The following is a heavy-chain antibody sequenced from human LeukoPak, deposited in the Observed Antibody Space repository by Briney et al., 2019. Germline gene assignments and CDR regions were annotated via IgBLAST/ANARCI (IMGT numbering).Heavy chain of an antibody. J-gene: IGHJ4*02. Sequence: PSETLSLTCTVSGDSINSHSYYWGWIRQPPGKWLEWIGSVYYDGTSYSNPSLKSRVAVFVDTSRDQFSLDLSFVTAADTALYYCVRHISTNTGYFDSCGQGTLVSVSS. V-gene: IGHV4-39*01. D-gene: IGHD5-24*01. CDR1: GDSINSHSYY. CDR3: VRHISTNTGYFDS. CDR2: VYYDGTS.